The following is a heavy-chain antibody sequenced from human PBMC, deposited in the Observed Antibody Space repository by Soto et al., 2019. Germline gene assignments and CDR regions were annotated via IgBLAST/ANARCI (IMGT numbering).Heavy chain of an antibody. CDR3: AREGGMVGATAAVY. D-gene: IGHD1-26*01. CDR1: GGSISSGGYY. V-gene: IGHV4-31*03. Sequence: QVQLQESGPGLVKPSQTLSLTCTVSGGSISSGGYYWSWIRQHPGKGLEWIGYIYYSGSTYYNPSLKSRFTITVDTSKNQSSMKLSSLTAANTAVYYSAREGGMVGATAAVYWGQGTLVTVSS. J-gene: IGHJ4*02. CDR2: IYYSGST.